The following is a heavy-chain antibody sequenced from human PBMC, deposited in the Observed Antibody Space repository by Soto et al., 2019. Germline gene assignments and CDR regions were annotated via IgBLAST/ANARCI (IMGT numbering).Heavy chain of an antibody. V-gene: IGHV1-69*13. CDR3: ARGVRGSSSTHLVNYYYMDV. J-gene: IGHJ6*03. D-gene: IGHD3-10*02. CDR2: IIPIFGTA. Sequence: ASVKVSCKASGGTFSSYAISWVRQAPGQGLEWMGGIIPIFGTANYAQKFQGRVTITADESTSTAYMELSSLRSEDTAVYYCARGVRGSSSTHLVNYYYMDVWGKGTTVTVSS. CDR1: GGTFSSYA.